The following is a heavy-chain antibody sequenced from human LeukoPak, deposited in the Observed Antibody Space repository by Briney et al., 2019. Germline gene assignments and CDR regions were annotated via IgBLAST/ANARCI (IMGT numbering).Heavy chain of an antibody. CDR3: AKVSRMVAFGY. CDR1: GFTFSSYE. D-gene: IGHD5-12*01. CDR2: ISYSSTYI. Sequence: PGGSLRLSCAASGFTFSSYEMNWVRQAPGKGLEWVSSISYSSTYIYYADSVKGRFTISRDNAKNSLFLQMNSLRAEDTAVYYCAKVSRMVAFGYWGQGTLVTVSS. J-gene: IGHJ4*02. V-gene: IGHV3-21*01.